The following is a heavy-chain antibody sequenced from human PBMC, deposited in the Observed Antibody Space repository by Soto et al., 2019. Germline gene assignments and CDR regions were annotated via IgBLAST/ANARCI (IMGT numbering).Heavy chain of an antibody. V-gene: IGHV3-15*01. J-gene: IGHJ3*02. CDR3: TTENPPDYSGSYLDAFDI. D-gene: IGHD1-26*01. CDR1: GFTFSNAW. CDR2: IKSKTDGGTT. Sequence: EVQLVESGGGLVKPGGSLRLSCAASGFTFSNAWMSWVRQAPGKGLEWVGRIKSKTDGGTTDYAAPVKGRFTISRDDSKNTLYLQMNSLKTEDTAVYYFTTENPPDYSGSYLDAFDIWGQGTMVTVSS.